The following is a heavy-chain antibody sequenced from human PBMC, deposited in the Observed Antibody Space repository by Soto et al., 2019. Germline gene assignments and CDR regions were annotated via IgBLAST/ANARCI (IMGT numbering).Heavy chain of an antibody. D-gene: IGHD5-18*01. J-gene: IGHJ4*02. CDR2: IYYSGST. CDR3: ARSGYSYGPNPLLY. CDR1: GGSISSGGYY. V-gene: IGHV4-31*03. Sequence: PSETLSLTCTVSGGSISSGGYYWSWIRQHPGKGLEWIGHIYYSGSTYYNPSLKSRVTISVDTSKNQFSLKLSSVTAADTAVYYCARSGYSYGPNPLLYWGQGTLVTVS.